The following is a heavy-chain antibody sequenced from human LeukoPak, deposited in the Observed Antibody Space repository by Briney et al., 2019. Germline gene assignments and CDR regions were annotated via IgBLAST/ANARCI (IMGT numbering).Heavy chain of an antibody. D-gene: IGHD6-6*01. CDR2: IIPIFGTA. Sequence: SVKVSCKASGGTFSSYAISWVRQAPGQGLEWMGGIIPIFGTANYAQKFQGRVTITADKSTSTAYMELSSLRSEDTAVYYCACIAARPNAFDIWGQGTMVTVSS. V-gene: IGHV1-69*06. CDR1: GGTFSSYA. J-gene: IGHJ3*02. CDR3: ACIAARPNAFDI.